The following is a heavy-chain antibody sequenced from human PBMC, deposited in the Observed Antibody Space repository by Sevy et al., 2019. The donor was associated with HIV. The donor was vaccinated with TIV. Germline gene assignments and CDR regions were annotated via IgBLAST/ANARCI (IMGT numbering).Heavy chain of an antibody. J-gene: IGHJ6*02. V-gene: IGHV1-2*02. CDR2: INPNSGGT. CDR1: GYTFTSYY. Sequence: ASVKVSCKASGYTFTSYYIHWVRQAPGQGLEWMGWINPNSGGTNYAQKFQGRVTMTRDTSISTAYMELSRLRSDDTAVYYCARFMVRSHYYYGMDVWGQGTTVTVSS. CDR3: ARFMVRSHYYYGMDV. D-gene: IGHD3-10*01.